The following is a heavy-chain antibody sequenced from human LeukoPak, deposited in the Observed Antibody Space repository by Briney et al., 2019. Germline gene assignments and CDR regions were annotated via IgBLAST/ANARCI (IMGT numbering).Heavy chain of an antibody. CDR2: INHSGST. CDR1: GVSFRGYY. CDR3: ARFRVRNKRAAAGPDY. Sequence: SETLSLTCAVYGVSFRGYYLSWISQPPGKWLEWIGEINHSGSTNYNPSLKSRVTISVDTATNQFSLKLRSVTAADTAVYYCARFRVRNKRAAAGPDYWGQGTLVTVSS. D-gene: IGHD6-13*01. V-gene: IGHV4-34*01. J-gene: IGHJ4*02.